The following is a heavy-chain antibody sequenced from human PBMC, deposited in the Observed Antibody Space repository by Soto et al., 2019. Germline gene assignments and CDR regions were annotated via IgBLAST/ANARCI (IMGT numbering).Heavy chain of an antibody. J-gene: IGHJ6*02. CDR3: ASLLWFGELLGFTDYYYGMDV. CDR2: IIPIFGTA. Sequence: GASVKVSCKASGGTFSSYAISWVRQAPGQGLEWMGGIIPIFGTANYAQKFQGRVTITADESTSTAYMELSSLRSEDTAVYYCASLLWFGELLGFTDYYYGMDVWGQGTTVTVSS. CDR1: GGTFSSYA. D-gene: IGHD3-10*01. V-gene: IGHV1-69*13.